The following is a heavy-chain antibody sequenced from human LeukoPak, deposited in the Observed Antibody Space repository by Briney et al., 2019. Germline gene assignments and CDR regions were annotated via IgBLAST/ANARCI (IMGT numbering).Heavy chain of an antibody. V-gene: IGHV1-18*01. CDR3: ARAPTYYYDSSGHSGDAFDI. CDR2: ISAYNGNT. CDR1: GYTFTSYG. J-gene: IGHJ3*02. D-gene: IGHD3-22*01. Sequence: ASVKVSCKASGYTFTSYGISWVRQAPGQGLEWMGWISAYNGNTNYAQKLQGRVTMTTDTSTSTAYMELRSLRSDDTAVYYCARAPTYYYDSSGHSGDAFDIWGQGTMVTVSS.